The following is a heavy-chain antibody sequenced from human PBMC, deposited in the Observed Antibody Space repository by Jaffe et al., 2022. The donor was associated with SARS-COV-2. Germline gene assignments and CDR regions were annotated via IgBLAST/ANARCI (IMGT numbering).Heavy chain of an antibody. CDR3: ARDMAEEYYYYGMDV. J-gene: IGHJ6*02. Sequence: EVQLVESGGGLVKPGGSLRLSCAASGFTFSSYSMNWVRQAPGKGLEWVSSISSSSSYIYYADSVKGRFTISRDNAKNSLYLQMNSLRAEDTAVYYCARDMAEEYYYYGMDVWGQGTTVTVSS. CDR2: ISSSSSYI. V-gene: IGHV3-21*01. CDR1: GFTFSSYS. D-gene: IGHD3-10*01.